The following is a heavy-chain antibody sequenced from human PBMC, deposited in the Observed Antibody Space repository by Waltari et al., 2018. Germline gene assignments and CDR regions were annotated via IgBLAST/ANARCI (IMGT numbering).Heavy chain of an antibody. D-gene: IGHD2-2*01. CDR1: GFTFSSYG. V-gene: IGHV3-30*18. CDR3: AKEPPPRGYCSSTSCYL. CDR2: ISYDGSNK. Sequence: QVQLVESGGGVVQPGRSLRLSCAASGFTFSSYGMHWVRQAPGKGLEWVAVISYDGSNKYYADSVKGRFTISRDNSKNTLYLQMNSLRAEDTAVYYCAKEPPPRGYCSSTSCYLWGQGTLVTVSS. J-gene: IGHJ4*02.